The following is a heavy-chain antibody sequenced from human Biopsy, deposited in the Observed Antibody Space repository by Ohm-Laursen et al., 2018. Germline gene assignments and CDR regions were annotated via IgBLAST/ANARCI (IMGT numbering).Heavy chain of an antibody. Sequence: GASVKVSCKASGFSFTGYYMHWVRQAPGQGLEWMGWINPNSGVTNYAQRFQGRVTMTRDTSISTAYMELSRLSSDDTAVYYCARDPRYGYGSYFDYWGQGTLVAVSS. V-gene: IGHV1-2*02. CDR2: INPNSGVT. J-gene: IGHJ4*02. CDR1: GFSFTGYY. D-gene: IGHD3-10*01. CDR3: ARDPRYGYGSYFDY.